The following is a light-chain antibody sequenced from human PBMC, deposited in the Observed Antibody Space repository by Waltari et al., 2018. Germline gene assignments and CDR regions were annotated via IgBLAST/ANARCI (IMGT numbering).Light chain of an antibody. J-gene: IGLJ3*02. CDR1: GSNIGAGYD. CDR2: GCT. CDR3: QSYDTSLSVV. V-gene: IGLV1-40*01. Sequence: QSVLTQPPSVSGAPGQRVTISCTGSGSNIGAGYDVHWYQQPPRAAPKLLIYGCTSGPLGVPDRFLGSTSGTSASLVIIGLQAEDEGDYYCQSYDTSLSVVFGGGTKLTVL.